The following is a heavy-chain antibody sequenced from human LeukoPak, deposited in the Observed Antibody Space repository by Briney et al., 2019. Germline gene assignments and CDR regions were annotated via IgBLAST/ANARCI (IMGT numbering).Heavy chain of an antibody. J-gene: IGHJ4*02. CDR3: TTGEMDH. CDR2: INQDGTQK. Sequence: PGGSLRLSCAGSGVAFSPHWMIRVRQAPGKGLEWVAIINQDGTQKYYVDSVEGRFTISRDNARNSVYLQMTSLGAEDTAVYYCTTGEMDHWGQGTQVTVSS. CDR1: GVAFSPHW. V-gene: IGHV3-7*01. D-gene: IGHD7-27*01.